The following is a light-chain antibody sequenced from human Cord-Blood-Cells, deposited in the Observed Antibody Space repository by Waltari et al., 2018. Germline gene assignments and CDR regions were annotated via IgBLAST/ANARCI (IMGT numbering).Light chain of an antibody. CDR2: GAS. J-gene: IGKJ5*01. V-gene: IGKV3-20*01. Sequence: EIVLTQLPGTLSLSPGERASLPGRASQSVSSSYLAWYQQKPGQAPRLLIYGASSRATGIPDRFSGSGSGTDFTLTISRLEPEDFAVYYCQQYGSSLPITFGQGTRLEIK. CDR3: QQYGSSLPIT. CDR1: QSVSSSY.